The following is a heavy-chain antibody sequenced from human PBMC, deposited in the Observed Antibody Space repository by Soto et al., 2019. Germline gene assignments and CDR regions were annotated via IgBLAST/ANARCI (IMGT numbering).Heavy chain of an antibody. V-gene: IGHV1-69*13. CDR2: IIPIFGTA. J-gene: IGHJ5*02. CDR1: GGTFSSYA. Sequence: ASVKVSCKASGGTFSSYAISWVRQAPGQGLEWMGVIIPIFGTANYAQKFQGRVTITADESTSTAYMELSSLRSEDTAVYYCARTPLYCSSTSCDSNTGYNWFDPWGQGTLVTVSS. D-gene: IGHD2-2*02. CDR3: ARTPLYCSSTSCDSNTGYNWFDP.